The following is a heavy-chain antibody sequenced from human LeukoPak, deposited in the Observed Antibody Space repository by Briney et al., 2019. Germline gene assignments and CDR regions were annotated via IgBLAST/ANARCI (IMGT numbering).Heavy chain of an antibody. J-gene: IGHJ5*02. CDR1: GYTFTSYD. V-gene: IGHV1-8*01. CDR3: ARCLVTMVRGVKVNWFDP. D-gene: IGHD3-10*01. CDR2: MNPNSGNT. Sequence: GASVKVSCKASGYTFTSYDINWVRQATGQGLEWMGWMNPNSGNTGYAQKFQGRVTMTRDTSISTAYMELSRLRSDDTAVYYCARCLVTMVRGVKVNWFDPWGQGTLVTVSS.